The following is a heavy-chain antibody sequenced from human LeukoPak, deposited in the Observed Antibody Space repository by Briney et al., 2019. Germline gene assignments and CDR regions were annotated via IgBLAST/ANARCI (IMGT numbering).Heavy chain of an antibody. J-gene: IGHJ4*02. CDR2: MNPNSGNT. V-gene: IGHV1-8*01. CDR3: ARRFRRSGSYYNAALDY. Sequence: ASVKVSCKASGYTFTSYDINWVRQATGQGLEWMGWMNPNSGNTGYAQKFQGRVTMTRNTSISTAYMELSSLRSEDTAVYYCARRFRRSGSYYNAALDYWGQGTLVTVSS. CDR1: GYTFTSYD. D-gene: IGHD3-10*01.